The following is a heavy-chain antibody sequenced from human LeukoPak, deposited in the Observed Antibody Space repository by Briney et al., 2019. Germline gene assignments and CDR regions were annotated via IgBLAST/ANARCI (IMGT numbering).Heavy chain of an antibody. D-gene: IGHD2-2*01. V-gene: IGHV4-34*01. CDR1: GGSFSGYY. Sequence: SETLSLTCAVYGGSFSGYYWSWIRQPPGKGLEWIGEINHSGSTNYNPSLKSRVTISVDTSKNQFSLKLGSVTAADTAVYYCARASSQYQLLPGGWFDPWGQGTLVTVSS. J-gene: IGHJ5*02. CDR2: INHSGST. CDR3: ARASSQYQLLPGGWFDP.